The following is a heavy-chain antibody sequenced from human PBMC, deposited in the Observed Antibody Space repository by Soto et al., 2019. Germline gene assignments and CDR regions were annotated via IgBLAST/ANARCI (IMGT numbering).Heavy chain of an antibody. CDR2: INHSGST. CDR3: ARGYYDYVWGNYRPFNWFDP. J-gene: IGHJ5*02. Sequence: SETLSLTCAVYGGSFIGYYWNWILQPPWKGLEWIGEINHSGSTNYNPSLKSRVTISVDTSKNQFSLKLSSVTAADTAVYYCARGYYDYVWGNYRPFNWFDPWGQGTLVTVSS. D-gene: IGHD3-16*02. V-gene: IGHV4-34*01. CDR1: GGSFIGYY.